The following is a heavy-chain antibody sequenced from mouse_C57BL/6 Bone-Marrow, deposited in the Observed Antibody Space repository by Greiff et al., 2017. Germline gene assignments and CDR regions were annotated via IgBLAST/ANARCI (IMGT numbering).Heavy chain of an antibody. J-gene: IGHJ3*01. CDR3: ARYYYDYDGFAY. Sequence: VQLQQPGAELVKPGASVKMSCKASGYTFTSYWITWVKQRPGQGLEWIGDIYPGSGSTNYNEKFKSKATLTVDTSSSPAYMQLSSLTSEDSAVYYCARYYYDYDGFAYWGQGTLVTVSA. D-gene: IGHD2-4*01. V-gene: IGHV1-55*01. CDR2: IYPGSGST. CDR1: GYTFTSYW.